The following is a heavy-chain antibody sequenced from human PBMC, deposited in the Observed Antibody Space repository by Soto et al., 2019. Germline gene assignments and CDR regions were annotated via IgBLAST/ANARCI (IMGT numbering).Heavy chain of an antibody. CDR1: GFTFNNYA. CDR3: AKDRLAGNFEY. J-gene: IGHJ4*02. V-gene: IGHV3-23*01. Sequence: HPGGSLRLSCAASGFTFNNYAMNWVRQAPGKGLEWVATISATGGSTYYADSVKGRFTISRDNSKNTLYLQMNGLRVEDTAVYYCAKDRLAGNFEYWGQGTQVTVSS. CDR2: ISATGGST.